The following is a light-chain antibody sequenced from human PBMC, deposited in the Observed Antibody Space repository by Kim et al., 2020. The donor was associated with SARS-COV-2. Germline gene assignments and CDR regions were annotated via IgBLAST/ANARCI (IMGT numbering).Light chain of an antibody. CDR1: QSISSY. Sequence: SASVGDRVTITCRSSQSISSYLNWYQQKPGRAPKLLIFASYSLQSGVPSRFRGSGSGTDFTLTISSLQPEDFATFYCQQSYSAPRTFGQGTKLEI. CDR2: ASY. J-gene: IGKJ2*01. V-gene: IGKV1-39*01. CDR3: QQSYSAPRT.